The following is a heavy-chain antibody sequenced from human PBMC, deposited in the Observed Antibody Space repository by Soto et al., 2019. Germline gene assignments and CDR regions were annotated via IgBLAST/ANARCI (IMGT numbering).Heavy chain of an antibody. V-gene: IGHV3-73*01. D-gene: IGHD6-6*01. J-gene: IGHJ6*03. CDR3: TRPVQEYSSPLHYYYYMDV. CDR2: IRSKANSYAT. Sequence: GGSLRLSCAASGFTFSGSAMHWVRQASGKGLEWVGRIRSKANSYATAYAASVKGRFTISRDDSKNTAYLQMNSLKTEDTAVYYCTRPVQEYSSPLHYYYYMDVWGKGTTVTVSS. CDR1: GFTFSGSA.